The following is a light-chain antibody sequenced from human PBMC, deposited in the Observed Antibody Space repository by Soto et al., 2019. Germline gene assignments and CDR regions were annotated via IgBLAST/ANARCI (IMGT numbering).Light chain of an antibody. CDR1: QSVRDSH. CDR2: ETS. V-gene: IGKV3-11*01. Sequence: EVVLTQSPATLSVSPGERATLSCRASQSVRDSHLAWYQQKPGQAPSLLIYETSNRATGIPARFSGSGSGTDFTLTISSLESEDFAIYYCQQRSNWPTFGQGTRLE. CDR3: QQRSNWPT. J-gene: IGKJ5*01.